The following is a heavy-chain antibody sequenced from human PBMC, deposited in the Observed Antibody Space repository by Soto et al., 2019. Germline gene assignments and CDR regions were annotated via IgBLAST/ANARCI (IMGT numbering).Heavy chain of an antibody. J-gene: IGHJ6*01. CDR3: GGARRDWRGYPRDYYYYGMEV. Sequence: GGSLRLSCAASGFTFSNALMSWVRQAPGKGLEWVGRIKSKTGGGTTDYAAPVKGRFTISRDDSKNTLYLQMNSLKTEDTAVYYCGGARRDWRGYPRDYYYYGMEVWGPGTTMTV. CDR1: GFTFSNAL. CDR2: IKSKTGGGTT. V-gene: IGHV3-15*01. D-gene: IGHD3-3*01.